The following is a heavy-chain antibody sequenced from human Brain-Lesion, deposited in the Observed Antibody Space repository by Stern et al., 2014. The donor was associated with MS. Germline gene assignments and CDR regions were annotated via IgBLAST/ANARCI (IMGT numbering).Heavy chain of an antibody. Sequence: EVQLVQSGAEVKKPGESLKISCKGSGYRFTSNWIGWVRQMPGKGLEWMGIIWPGDSNTGYSPSFQGQVTISADKSNNTAYLQWSSLQASDTAMYYCARRGDSSSSGFDYWGQGTLVIVSS. CDR2: IWPGDSNT. J-gene: IGHJ4*02. CDR1: GYRFTSNW. V-gene: IGHV5-51*01. D-gene: IGHD6-6*01. CDR3: ARRGDSSSSGFDY.